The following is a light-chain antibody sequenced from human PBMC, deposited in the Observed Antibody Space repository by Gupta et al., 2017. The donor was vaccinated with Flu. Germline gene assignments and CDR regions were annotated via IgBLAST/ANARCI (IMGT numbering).Light chain of an antibody. CDR1: QEIISTS. Sequence: EIVLTQSPGTVSLSLGERVTLSCRASQEIISTSLAWFHQRPGQAPRVLIHGVSRRATGIPDRISGSGSKKDFTLTINSLEPEDFGVYYCQQYGRTQLNFGGGSRVEI. V-gene: IGKV3-20*01. CDR2: GVS. J-gene: IGKJ4*01. CDR3: QQYGRTQLN.